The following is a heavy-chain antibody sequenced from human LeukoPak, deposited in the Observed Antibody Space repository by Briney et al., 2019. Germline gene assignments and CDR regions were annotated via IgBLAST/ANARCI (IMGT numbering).Heavy chain of an antibody. J-gene: IGHJ2*01. CDR3: ARGLGSSGYIGLYWYFDL. D-gene: IGHD3-22*01. CDR1: GYTFTSYD. V-gene: IGHV1-69*04. Sequence: GASVKVSCKASGYTFTSYDINWVRQATGQGLEWMGRIIPILGIANYAQKFQGRVTITADKSTSTAYMELSSLRSEDTAVYYCARGLGSSGYIGLYWYFDLWGRGTLVTVSS. CDR2: IIPILGIA.